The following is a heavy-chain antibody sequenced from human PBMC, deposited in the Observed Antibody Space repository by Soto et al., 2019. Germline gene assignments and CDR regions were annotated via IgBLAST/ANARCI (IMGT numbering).Heavy chain of an antibody. D-gene: IGHD6-13*01. J-gene: IGHJ6*02. V-gene: IGHV1-69*01. CDR3: ARDLFVPTKIPRGLAAAGIYYYYGMDV. Sequence: VQLVQSGAEVKKPGSSVKVSCKASGGTFSSYAISWVRQAPGQGLEWMGGIIPIFGTANYAQKFQGRVTITADESTSTAYMELSSLRSEDTAVYYCARDLFVPTKIPRGLAAAGIYYYYGMDVWGQGTTVTVSS. CDR1: GGTFSSYA. CDR2: IIPIFGTA.